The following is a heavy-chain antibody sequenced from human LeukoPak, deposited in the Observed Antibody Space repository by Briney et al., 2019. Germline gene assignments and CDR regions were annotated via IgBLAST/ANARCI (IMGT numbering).Heavy chain of an antibody. J-gene: IGHJ4*02. CDR3: ARDLGITADGNYFDY. CDR2: IWFDGSYK. D-gene: IGHD6-13*01. CDR1: GFRFSDHG. V-gene: IGHV3-33*01. Sequence: PGGSLRLSCAVSGFRFSDHGMHWVRQAPGKGLEWVAVIWFDGSYKYYADSVEGRFTVSRDNSKYTVSLQMNSLSVEDTAVYYCARDLGITADGNYFDYWGQGTLVTVSS.